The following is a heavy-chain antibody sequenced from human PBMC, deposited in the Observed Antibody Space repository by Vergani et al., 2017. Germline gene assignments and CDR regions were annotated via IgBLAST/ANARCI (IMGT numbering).Heavy chain of an antibody. V-gene: IGHV3-13*01. CDR3: AREMGGTAMGYGGFDY. CDR2: IGTAGDT. CDR1: GFTFSSYD. Sequence: EVQLVESGGGLVKPGGSLRLSCAASGFTFSSYDMHWVRQATGKGLEWVSAIGTAGDTYYPGSVKGRFTISRENAKNSLYLQMNSLRAGDTAVYYCAREMGGTAMGYGGFDYWGQGTLVTVSS. D-gene: IGHD5-18*01. J-gene: IGHJ4*02.